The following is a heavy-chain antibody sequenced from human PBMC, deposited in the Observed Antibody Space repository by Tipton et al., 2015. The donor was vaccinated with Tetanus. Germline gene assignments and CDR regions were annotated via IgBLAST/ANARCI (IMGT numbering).Heavy chain of an antibody. J-gene: IGHJ6*02. CDR1: GYSFTGYD. V-gene: IGHV1-2*02. D-gene: IGHD3-3*01. Sequence: QLVQSGAEVKKPGASVKVSCKASGYSFTGYDINWVRQATGQGLEWMGWIKPSSGATKYAQMFQGRVTLTRDTSISTAYMELSRLRSDDTAVYYCARAGPQATFGVKYGMDVWGQGTTVTVSS. CDR3: ARAGPQATFGVKYGMDV. CDR2: IKPSSGAT.